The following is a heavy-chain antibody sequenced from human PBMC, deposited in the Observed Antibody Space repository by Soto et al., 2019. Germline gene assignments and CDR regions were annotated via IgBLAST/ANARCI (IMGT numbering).Heavy chain of an antibody. D-gene: IGHD5-12*01. CDR2: IYYSGST. CDR1: GGSISSGGYY. Sequence: QVQLQESGPGLVKPSQTLSLTCTVSGGSISSGGYYWSWIRQHPGKGLEWIGYIYYSGSTYYNPSLKSRVTISVATSQNKFSLRLSSVTAADTAVYYWASRGYSGYGLFDYWGQGTLVTVSS. CDR3: ASRGYSGYGLFDY. V-gene: IGHV4-31*03. J-gene: IGHJ4*02.